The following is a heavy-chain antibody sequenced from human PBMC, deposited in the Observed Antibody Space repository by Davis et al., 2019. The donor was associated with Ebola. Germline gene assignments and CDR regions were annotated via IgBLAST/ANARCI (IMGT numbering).Heavy chain of an antibody. CDR2: IKQDGSEK. D-gene: IGHD3-3*01. V-gene: IGHV3-7*03. J-gene: IGHJ4*02. Sequence: GESLKISCAASGFTFSSYWMSWVRQAPGKGLEWVANIKQDGSEKYQVDSVKGRFTISRDNAKNSLYLQMNSLRAEDTAVYYCAREDNFDFWSGYLDYWGQGTLVTVSS. CDR1: GFTFSSYW. CDR3: AREDNFDFWSGYLDY.